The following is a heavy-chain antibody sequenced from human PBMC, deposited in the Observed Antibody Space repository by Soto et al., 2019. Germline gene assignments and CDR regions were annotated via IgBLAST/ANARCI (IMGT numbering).Heavy chain of an antibody. CDR3: ARHENRGDYGDYRSWFDP. V-gene: IGHV4-39*01. CDR2: IYYSGST. J-gene: IGHJ5*02. Sequence: QLQLQESGPGLVKPSETLSLTCTVSGGSISSSSYYWGWISQPPGKGLEWIGSIYYSGSTYYNPSLKSRVTISVDTSKNQFSLKLSSVTAADTAVYYCARHENRGDYGDYRSWFDPWGQGTLVTVSS. D-gene: IGHD4-17*01. CDR1: GGSISSSSYY.